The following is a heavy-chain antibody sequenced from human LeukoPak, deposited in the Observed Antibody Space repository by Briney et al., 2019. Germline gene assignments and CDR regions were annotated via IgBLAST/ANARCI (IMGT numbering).Heavy chain of an antibody. Sequence: GASVKVSFKASGYTFTSYYMHWVRQAPGQGLEWMGIINPSGGSTSYAQKFQGRVTMTRDTSTSTVYMELSSLRSEDTAVYYCARAYSSGWYGYWGQGTLVTVSS. CDR1: GYTFTSYY. D-gene: IGHD6-19*01. J-gene: IGHJ4*02. V-gene: IGHV1-46*01. CDR2: INPSGGST. CDR3: ARAYSSGWYGY.